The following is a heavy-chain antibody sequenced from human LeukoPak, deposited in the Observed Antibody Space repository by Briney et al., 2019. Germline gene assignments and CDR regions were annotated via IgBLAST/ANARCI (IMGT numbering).Heavy chain of an antibody. Sequence: GGSLRLSCAASGFTFSNYWMSWVRQAPGKGLEWLANINQDGSEIYYVDSVKGRFTISRDNGKNSLYLQINSLRADDTAVYYCARRQASMIVVRPTNWYFDLCGRGTLVTVSS. CDR1: GFTFSNYW. J-gene: IGHJ2*01. CDR3: ARRQASMIVVRPTNWYFDL. V-gene: IGHV3-7*01. D-gene: IGHD3-22*01. CDR2: INQDGSEI.